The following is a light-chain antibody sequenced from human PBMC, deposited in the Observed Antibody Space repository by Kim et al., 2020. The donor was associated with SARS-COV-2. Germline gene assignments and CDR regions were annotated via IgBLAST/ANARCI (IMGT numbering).Light chain of an antibody. CDR1: QSVSSNY. Sequence: SPGERATLSCRASQSVSSNYLAWYQQNSGQAPRLLIYGASRRATGIPDRFSGSGSGTDFTLTISRLEPEDFAVYYCQQYGTSPWTFGQGTKVDIK. CDR3: QQYGTSPWT. V-gene: IGKV3-20*01. CDR2: GAS. J-gene: IGKJ1*01.